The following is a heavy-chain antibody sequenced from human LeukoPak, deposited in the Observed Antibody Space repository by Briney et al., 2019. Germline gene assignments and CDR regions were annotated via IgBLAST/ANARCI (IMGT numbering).Heavy chain of an antibody. Sequence: GRSLRLSCVASGFTFSSIAMHWVRQAPGKGLEWVAFISYDGSNKYHADSVKGRFTISRDNSKNTLYLQMDSLRAEDTAVYYCAKEVENSSGWYSHFDYWGQGTLVTVSS. CDR3: AKEVENSSGWYSHFDY. CDR1: GFTFSSIA. J-gene: IGHJ4*02. CDR2: ISYDGSNK. D-gene: IGHD6-19*01. V-gene: IGHV3-30*04.